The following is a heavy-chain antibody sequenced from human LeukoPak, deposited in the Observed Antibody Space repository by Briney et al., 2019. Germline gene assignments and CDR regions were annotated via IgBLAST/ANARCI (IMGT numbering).Heavy chain of an antibody. J-gene: IGHJ4*02. V-gene: IGHV3-23*01. D-gene: IGHD3-10*01. CDR2: ISTSGGST. CDR1: EFPFSNYG. CDR3: ARGGVDYYGSGTYYLMYYFDY. Sequence: GGTLRLSCAASEFPFSNYGMSWVRQAPGKGLEWVSSISTSGGSTYYADSVKGRFTISRDDPHNTLYLQMNSLRAEDTAVYFCARGGVDYYGSGTYYLMYYFDYWGQGALVTVSS.